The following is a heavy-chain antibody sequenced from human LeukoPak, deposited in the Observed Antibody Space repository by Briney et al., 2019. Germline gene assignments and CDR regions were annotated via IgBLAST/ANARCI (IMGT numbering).Heavy chain of an antibody. CDR2: IYYSGST. Sequence: SETLSLTCTVSGGPISSYYWSWIRQPPGKGLEWIGYIYYSGSTNYNPSLKSRVTTSVDTSKNQFSLNLTSVTAADTAVYYCARSGTIFGVWSVWGKGTTVTASS. V-gene: IGHV4-59*01. J-gene: IGHJ6*04. CDR1: GGPISSYY. CDR3: ARSGTIFGVWSV. D-gene: IGHD3-3*01.